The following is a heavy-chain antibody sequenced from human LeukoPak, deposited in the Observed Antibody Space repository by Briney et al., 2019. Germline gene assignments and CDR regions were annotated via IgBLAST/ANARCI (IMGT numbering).Heavy chain of an antibody. CDR2: IRYDGNKE. J-gene: IGHJ4*02. Sequence: PGGSLRLSCAASGFTFSSYGMHWVRQAPGKGLGWVAFIRYDGNKENYADSVKGRFTISRDNSKNTVYLQMDSLRTEDTAVYYCAKDDPFFDYWGQGTLVTVSS. CDR3: AKDDPFFDY. CDR1: GFTFSSYG. V-gene: IGHV3-30*02.